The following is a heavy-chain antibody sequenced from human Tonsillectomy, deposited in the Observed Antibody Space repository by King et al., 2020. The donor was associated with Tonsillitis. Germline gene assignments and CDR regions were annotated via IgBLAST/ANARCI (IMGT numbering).Heavy chain of an antibody. CDR3: ARGGEYYYGSGSYSPANCFDP. CDR1: GVSFSGYY. V-gene: IGHV4-34*01. Sequence: QVQLQQWGAGLLKPSETLSLTCAVYGVSFSGYYWTWIRQPPGKGLEWIGEINHSGSTNYNPSLKSRVTISVDTSKNQFSLKLSSVTAAGTAVYYGARGGEYYYGSGSYSPANCFDPWGQGTLVTVSS. D-gene: IGHD3-10*01. J-gene: IGHJ5*02. CDR2: INHSGST.